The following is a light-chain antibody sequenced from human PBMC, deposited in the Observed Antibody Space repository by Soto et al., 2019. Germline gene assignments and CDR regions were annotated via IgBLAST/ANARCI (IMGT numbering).Light chain of an antibody. CDR3: CSYARSSTWM. CDR2: EVS. CDR1: SSDVGYYNV. V-gene: IGLV2-23*02. J-gene: IGLJ3*02. Sequence: QLVLTQPASVSGSPGQSITISCTGTSSDVGYYNVVSWYQQHPGKAPKLMIYEVSKRPSGISNRFSGSKSGNTASLTLSGLQAEDEADYYCCSYARSSTWMFGGGTKLTVL.